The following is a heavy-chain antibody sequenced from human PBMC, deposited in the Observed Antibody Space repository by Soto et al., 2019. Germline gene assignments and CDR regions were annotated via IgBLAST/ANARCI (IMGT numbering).Heavy chain of an antibody. CDR3: AKEYGSTWIDY. D-gene: IGHD6-13*01. V-gene: IGHV3-30*18. CDR2: MSYDGTKE. J-gene: IGHJ4*02. CDR1: GFTFSTYG. Sequence: GGSLRLSCAASGFTFSTYGMHWVRQAPGKGLEWVAAMSYDGTKEYYVDSVKGRFTISRDNSRNTLFLQLNSLRDEDTAVYYCAKEYGSTWIDYWGRGTLVTVSS.